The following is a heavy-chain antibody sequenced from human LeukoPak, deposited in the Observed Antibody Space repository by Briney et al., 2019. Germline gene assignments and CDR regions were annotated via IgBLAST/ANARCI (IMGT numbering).Heavy chain of an antibody. V-gene: IGHV3-23*01. CDR1: GFTFTSYS. D-gene: IGHD1-26*01. J-gene: IGHJ4*02. CDR2: ISGGGGST. Sequence: GESLRLSCAASGFTFTSYSMNWVRQAPGKGLEWVSTISGGGGSTYYADSVKGRFTISRDNSKNTLYLQVNSLRAEDTAVYYCAKGGKWDVTPFDYWGQGTLVTVSS. CDR3: AKGGKWDVTPFDY.